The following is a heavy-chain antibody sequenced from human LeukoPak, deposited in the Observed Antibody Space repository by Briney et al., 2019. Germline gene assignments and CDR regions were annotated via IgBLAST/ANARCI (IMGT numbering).Heavy chain of an antibody. CDR3: ARGHGDYYFDY. J-gene: IGHJ4*02. D-gene: IGHD4-17*01. CDR2: VNHSGST. Sequence: PSETLSLTCAVYGGSFSDYYWSWIRQPPGKGLEWIGEVNHSGSTKYNPSLKSRVTISVDTSKNQFSLKLSSVTAADTAVYYCARGHGDYYFDYWGQGTLVTVSS. CDR1: GGSFSDYY. V-gene: IGHV4-34*01.